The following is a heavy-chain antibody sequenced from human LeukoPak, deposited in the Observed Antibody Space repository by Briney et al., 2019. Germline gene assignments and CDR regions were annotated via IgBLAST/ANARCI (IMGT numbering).Heavy chain of an antibody. CDR1: GFTFDDYA. Sequence: PGRSLRLSCAASGFTFDDYAMHWVRQPPGKGLEWVSGISWNSGFIVYADSVKGRFTISRDNTKNSLYLQMTSLTTEDTAMYYCAKGGETGYDDSWGQGTLVTVSS. D-gene: IGHD5-12*01. CDR2: ISWNSGFI. V-gene: IGHV3-9*01. J-gene: IGHJ4*02. CDR3: AKGGETGYDDS.